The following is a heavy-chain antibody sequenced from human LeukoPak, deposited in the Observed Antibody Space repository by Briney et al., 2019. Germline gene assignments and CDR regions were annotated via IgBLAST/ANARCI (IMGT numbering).Heavy chain of an antibody. CDR3: ARGFGYYDSSGPHGY. J-gene: IGHJ4*02. Sequence: ASVKVSCKASGYTFTSYGISWVRQAPGQGLEWMGWISAYNGNTNYAQKLQGRVTITADESTSTAYMELSSLRSEDTAVYYCARGFGYYDSSGPHGYWGQGTLVTVSS. V-gene: IGHV1-18*01. CDR2: ISAYNGNT. D-gene: IGHD3-22*01. CDR1: GYTFTSYG.